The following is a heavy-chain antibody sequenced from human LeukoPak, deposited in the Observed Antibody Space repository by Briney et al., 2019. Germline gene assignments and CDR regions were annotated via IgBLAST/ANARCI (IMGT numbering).Heavy chain of an antibody. Sequence: GASVKVSCKASGGTFSSYAISWVRQAPGQGLEWMGGIIPIFGTANYAQKFQGRVTMTTDTSTSTAYMELRSLRSDDTAVYYCAMSQPSEQWLVLYYYYYYYMDVWGKGTTVTISS. CDR1: GGTFSSYA. V-gene: IGHV1-69*05. J-gene: IGHJ6*03. CDR2: IIPIFGTA. D-gene: IGHD6-19*01. CDR3: AMSQPSEQWLVLYYYYYYYMDV.